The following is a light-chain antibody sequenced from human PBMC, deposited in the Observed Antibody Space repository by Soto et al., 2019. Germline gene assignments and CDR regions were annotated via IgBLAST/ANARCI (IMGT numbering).Light chain of an antibody. CDR2: RNH. CDR3: AAWDDSLRAVV. V-gene: IGLV1-44*01. Sequence: QAVVTQSPSASATPGQRVTISCSGGRSNIGTYAVNWYQQLPGTAPTLLIFRNHQRPSGVPDRFSGSKSGTSASLAISGPQSEDAADYYCAAWDDSLRAVVFGGGTQLTVL. CDR1: RSNIGTYA. J-gene: IGLJ2*01.